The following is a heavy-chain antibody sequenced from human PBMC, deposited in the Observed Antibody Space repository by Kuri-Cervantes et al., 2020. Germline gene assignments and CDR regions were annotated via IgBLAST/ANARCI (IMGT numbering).Heavy chain of an antibody. CDR2: IDWDDDK. D-gene: IGHD3-16*01. CDR1: GFSLSTSGMC. Sequence: SGPTLVKPTETLTLTCTFSGFSLSTSGMCVSWIRQPPGKALEWLALIDWDDDKYYSTSLKTRLTISKDTSKNQVVLTMTNMDPVDTATYYCARINWFGGYNWFDPWGQGTLVTVSS. CDR3: ARINWFGGYNWFDP. J-gene: IGHJ5*02. V-gene: IGHV2-70*01.